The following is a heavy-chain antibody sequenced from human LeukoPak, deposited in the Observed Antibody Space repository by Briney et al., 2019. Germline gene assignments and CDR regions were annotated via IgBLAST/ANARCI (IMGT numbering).Heavy chain of an antibody. CDR2: VKQDGSEK. J-gene: IGHJ4*02. D-gene: IGHD4-17*01. CDR3: ARPTTVGSLFDY. Sequence: GGSLRLSCAASGFTFSDYWMSWVRQAPGKGLEWVANVKQDGSEKFYVDSVKGRFTVSRDNAKNSLYLQMNSLRVEDTAVYYCARPTTVGSLFDYWGQGTLVTVSS. CDR1: GFTFSDYW. V-gene: IGHV3-7*01.